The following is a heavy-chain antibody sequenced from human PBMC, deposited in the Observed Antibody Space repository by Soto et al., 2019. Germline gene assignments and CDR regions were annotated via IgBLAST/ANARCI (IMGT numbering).Heavy chain of an antibody. Sequence: PGGSLRLSCAASEFAFSTHAMHWVRQAPGEGLEWVAVISFDGTNKYYADSVKGRFTISRDNSRSTLYLQMNSLRIEDTAVYYCSASRDYNWFDPWGQVTLVSVSS. J-gene: IGHJ5*02. V-gene: IGHV3-30-3*01. D-gene: IGHD2-21*02. CDR1: EFAFSTHA. CDR3: SASRDYNWFDP. CDR2: ISFDGTNK.